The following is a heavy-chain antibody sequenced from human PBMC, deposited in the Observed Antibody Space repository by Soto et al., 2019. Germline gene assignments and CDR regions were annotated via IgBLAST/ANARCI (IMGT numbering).Heavy chain of an antibody. CDR2: ISSTTNYI. J-gene: IGHJ4*02. Sequence: PGGSLRLSCAASGFTFTRYSMNWVRQAPGKGLEWVSSISSTTNYIYYGDSMKSRFTISRDNAKNSLYLEMNSLRAEDTAVYYCARESEDLTSNFDYWGQGTLVTVSS. CDR3: ARESEDLTSNFDY. CDR1: GFTFTRYS. V-gene: IGHV3-21*06.